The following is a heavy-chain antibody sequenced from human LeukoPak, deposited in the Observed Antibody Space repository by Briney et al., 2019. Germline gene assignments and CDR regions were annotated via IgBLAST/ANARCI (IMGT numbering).Heavy chain of an antibody. CDR2: IHPGGKT. Sequence: GGSLRLSCVASGVSVSSSHMTWVRQAPGKGLEWVSVIHPGGKTYYADSVKGRFTIARDNSKNTLSLQMNSLRAEDTAVYYCARDWQQFHLGNWGQGTLVTVSS. V-gene: IGHV3-53*01. CDR3: ARDWQQFHLGN. J-gene: IGHJ4*02. CDR1: GVSVSSSH. D-gene: IGHD6-13*01.